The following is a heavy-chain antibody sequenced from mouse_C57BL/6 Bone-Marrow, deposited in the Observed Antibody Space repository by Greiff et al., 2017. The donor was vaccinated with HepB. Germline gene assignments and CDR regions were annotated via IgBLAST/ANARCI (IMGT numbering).Heavy chain of an antibody. CDR3: AQHYGSSYAWFAY. CDR2: INPNYGTT. D-gene: IGHD1-1*01. CDR1: GYSFTDYN. Sequence: VHVKQSGPELVKPGASVKISCKASGYSFTDYNMNWVKQSNGKSLEWIGVINPNYGTTSYNQKFKGKATLTVDQSSSTAYMQLNSLTSEDSAVYYCAQHYGSSYAWFAYWGQGTLVTVSA. J-gene: IGHJ3*01. V-gene: IGHV1-39*01.